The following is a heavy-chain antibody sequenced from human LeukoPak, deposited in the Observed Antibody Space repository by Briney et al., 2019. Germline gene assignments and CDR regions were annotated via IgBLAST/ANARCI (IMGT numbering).Heavy chain of an antibody. V-gene: IGHV4-59*01. D-gene: IGHD1-14*01. CDR3: ARGSPEGDAFDI. CDR1: AGSISSYY. Sequence: SETLSLTCSGSAGSISSYYWSWIRQPPGQGLEGIGYIYYSGTTNYNPPLSRGTTTAVDPSNNQDSRKLSAVTAADTGVYCCARGSPEGDAFDIWGQGTRVTVFS. J-gene: IGHJ3*02. CDR2: IYYSGTT.